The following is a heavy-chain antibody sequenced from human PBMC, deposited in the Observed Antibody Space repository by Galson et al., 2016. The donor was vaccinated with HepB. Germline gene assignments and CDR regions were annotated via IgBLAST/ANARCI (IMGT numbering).Heavy chain of an antibody. CDR1: GGSISSYY. CDR3: AREWYSSSWGWFDP. Sequence: SETLSLTCTVSGGSISSYYWSWIRQPPGKGLEWIGYIYYSGSTNYNPSLKSRVTISLDTSKNQFSLRLSSVTAADTAVYYCAREWYSSSWGWFDPWGQGTLATVSS. J-gene: IGHJ5*02. CDR2: IYYSGST. V-gene: IGHV4-59*01. D-gene: IGHD6-13*01.